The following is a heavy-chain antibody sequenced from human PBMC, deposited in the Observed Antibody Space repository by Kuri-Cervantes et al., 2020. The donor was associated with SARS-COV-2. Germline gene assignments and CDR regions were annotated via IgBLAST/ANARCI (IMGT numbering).Heavy chain of an antibody. D-gene: IGHD3-10*02. Sequence: SETLSLTCTVSGGSISSYYWSWIRQPPGKGLEWIGYIYYSGSTNYNPSLKSRVTISVDTSKNQFSLKLSSVTAADTAVYYCARGLVFGEYPSGYWGQGTLVTVSS. CDR1: GGSISSYY. CDR3: ARGLVFGEYPSGY. CDR2: IYYSGST. V-gene: IGHV4-59*01. J-gene: IGHJ4*02.